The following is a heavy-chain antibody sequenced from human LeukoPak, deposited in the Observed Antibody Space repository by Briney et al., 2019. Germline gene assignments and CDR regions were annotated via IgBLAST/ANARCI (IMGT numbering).Heavy chain of an antibody. Sequence: GGSLRLSSAPSVVTSSDYAMTWVREAPGKGLEWVSSIMGSGSRTYYTESVKGRFTITRDNSKNTLYLQMNSLRADETAIYYCASRPRADIGPLDFWGQGTLVTVSS. CDR1: VVTSSDYA. CDR3: ASRPRADIGPLDF. D-gene: IGHD1-14*01. CDR2: IMGSGSRT. J-gene: IGHJ4*02. V-gene: IGHV3-23*01.